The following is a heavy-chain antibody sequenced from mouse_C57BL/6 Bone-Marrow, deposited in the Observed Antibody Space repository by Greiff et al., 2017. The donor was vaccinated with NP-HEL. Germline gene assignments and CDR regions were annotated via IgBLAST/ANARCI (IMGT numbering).Heavy chain of an antibody. Sequence: VQLQQSGAELVRPGASVKLSCKASGFNFTDDYMHWVKQRPEQGLEWIGWIDPENGDTEYASKFQGKATITADTSSNTAYLQLSSLTSEDTAVECCTTNDDWFAYWGQGTLVTVSA. J-gene: IGHJ3*01. CDR2: IDPENGDT. CDR3: TTNDDWFAY. V-gene: IGHV14-4*01. D-gene: IGHD2-3*01. CDR1: GFNFTDDY.